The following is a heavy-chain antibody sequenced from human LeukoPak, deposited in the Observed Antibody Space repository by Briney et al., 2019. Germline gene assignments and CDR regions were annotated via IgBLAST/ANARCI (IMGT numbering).Heavy chain of an antibody. D-gene: IGHD3-3*01. CDR3: ARVAGRWSGYYTNAFPKNWFDP. CDR1: GGTFSSYA. Sequence: SVKVSCKASGGTFSSYAISWVRQAPGQGLEWMGGIIPIFGTANYAQKFQGRVTITTDESTSTAYMELSSLRSEDTAVYYCARVAGRWSGYYTNAFPKNWFDPWGQGTLVTVSS. J-gene: IGHJ5*02. V-gene: IGHV1-69*05. CDR2: IIPIFGTA.